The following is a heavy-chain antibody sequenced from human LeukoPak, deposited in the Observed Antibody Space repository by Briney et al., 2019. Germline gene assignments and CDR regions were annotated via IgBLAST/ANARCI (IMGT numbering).Heavy chain of an antibody. CDR3: ARVVYYYKDDAFDI. Sequence: GASVKVSCKASGYTFTSYDINWVRQAPGQGLEWMGWINPNSGGTNYAQKFQGRVTMTRDTSISTAYMELSRLRSDDTAVYYCARVVYYYKDDAFDIWGQGTMVTVSS. V-gene: IGHV1-2*02. CDR2: INPNSGGT. D-gene: IGHD3-10*01. CDR1: GYTFTSYD. J-gene: IGHJ3*02.